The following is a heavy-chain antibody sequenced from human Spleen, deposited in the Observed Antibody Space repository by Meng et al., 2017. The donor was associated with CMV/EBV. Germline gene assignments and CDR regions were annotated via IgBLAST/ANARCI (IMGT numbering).Heavy chain of an antibody. CDR2: IYYSGST. Sequence: SISSSSYYWGWIRQPPGKGLEWIGSIYYSGSTYYNPSLKSRVTISVDTSKNQFSLKLSSVTAADTAVYYCARDRGGHIPYYYGMDVWGQGTTVTVSS. V-gene: IGHV4-39*07. D-gene: IGHD2-21*01. CDR1: SISSSSYY. J-gene: IGHJ6*02. CDR3: ARDRGGHIPYYYGMDV.